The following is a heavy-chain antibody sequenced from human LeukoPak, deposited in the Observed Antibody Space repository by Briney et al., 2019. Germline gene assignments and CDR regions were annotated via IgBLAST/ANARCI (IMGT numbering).Heavy chain of an antibody. V-gene: IGHV4-39*01. CDR2: IHYSGTT. CDR1: GGSISSSTYY. Sequence: SETLSLTCTVSGGSISSSTYYWGWIRQPPEKGLEWIGSIHYSGTTYYSPSLKSRVIISVDMSKNQFSLKLSSVTAADTAVYYCARRHAGAFDIWGQGTMVTVSS. J-gene: IGHJ3*02. CDR3: ARRHAGAFDI.